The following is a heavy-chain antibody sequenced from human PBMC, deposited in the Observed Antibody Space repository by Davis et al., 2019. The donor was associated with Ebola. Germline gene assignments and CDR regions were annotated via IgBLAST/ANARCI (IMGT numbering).Heavy chain of an antibody. V-gene: IGHV4-34*01. D-gene: IGHD1-26*01. CDR3: ARLSGSYSSYFDY. Sequence: MPSETLSLTCAVYGGSFSGYYWSWIRQPPGKGLGWIGEINHSGSTNYNPSLKSRVTISVDTSKNQFSLKLSSVTAADTAVYYCARLSGSYSSYFDYWGQGTLVTVSS. CDR2: INHSGST. CDR1: GGSFSGYY. J-gene: IGHJ4*02.